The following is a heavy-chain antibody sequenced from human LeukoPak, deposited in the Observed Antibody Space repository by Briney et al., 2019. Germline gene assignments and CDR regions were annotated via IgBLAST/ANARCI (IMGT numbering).Heavy chain of an antibody. CDR1: GFTFSSYG. CDR3: ARDKLGIARGGFHP. D-gene: IGHD6-13*01. Sequence: GGSLRLSCAASGFTFSSYGMHWVRQAPGKGLEWVAVIWYDGSNKYYADSVKGRFTISRDNSKNTLYLQMNSLRAEDTAVYYCARDKLGIARGGFHPWGQGTLVTVSS. J-gene: IGHJ5*02. V-gene: IGHV3-33*01. CDR2: IWYDGSNK.